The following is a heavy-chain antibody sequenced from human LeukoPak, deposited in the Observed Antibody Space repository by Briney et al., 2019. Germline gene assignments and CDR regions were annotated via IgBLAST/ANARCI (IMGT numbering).Heavy chain of an antibody. V-gene: IGHV3-21*01. CDR3: ARDSAWHGDYFGHYYYGMDV. CDR2: ISSSSSYI. CDR1: GFTFSSYS. Sequence: GGSLRLSCAASGFTFSSYSMNWVRQAPGKGLEWVSSISSSSSYIYYADSVKGRFTISRDNAKNSLYLQMNSLRAEDTAVYYCARDSAWHGDYFGHYYYGMDVWGQGTTVTVSS. D-gene: IGHD4-17*01. J-gene: IGHJ6*02.